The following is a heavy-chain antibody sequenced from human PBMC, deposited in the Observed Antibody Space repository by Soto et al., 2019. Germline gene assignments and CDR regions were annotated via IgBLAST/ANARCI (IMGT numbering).Heavy chain of an antibody. Sequence: ASVKVSCKASGGTFSSYAISWVRQAPGQGLEWMGGIIPIFGTANYAQKFQGRVTITADESTSTAYMELSSLRAEDTAVYYCAKNDHYSNYLFDYWGQGTLVTVSS. CDR1: GGTFSSYA. D-gene: IGHD4-4*01. CDR2: IIPIFGTA. J-gene: IGHJ4*02. CDR3: AKNDHYSNYLFDY. V-gene: IGHV1-69*13.